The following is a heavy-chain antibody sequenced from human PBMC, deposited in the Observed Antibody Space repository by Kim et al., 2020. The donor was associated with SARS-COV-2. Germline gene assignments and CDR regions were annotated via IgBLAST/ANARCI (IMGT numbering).Heavy chain of an antibody. D-gene: IGHD3-16*01. CDR1: GGSIISYY. V-gene: IGHV4-59*13. J-gene: IGHJ4*02. CDR2: IYYSGSA. Sequence: SETLSLTCAVSGGSIISYYWSWIRQPPGKGLEWIGHIYYSGSANYNPSLKSRVTISLDTSNIQFSLNLSSVTAADTAIYYCARDGGGGAFSPWGQGTLVTVSS. CDR3: ARDGGGGAFSP.